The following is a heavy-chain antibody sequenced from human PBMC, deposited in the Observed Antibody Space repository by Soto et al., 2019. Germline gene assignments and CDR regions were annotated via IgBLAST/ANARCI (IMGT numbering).Heavy chain of an antibody. CDR1: GGSISSNY. J-gene: IGHJ4*02. V-gene: IGHV4-59*01. CDR3: ARYRREAVAGYTLDN. Sequence: SETLSLTCTGSGGSISSNYWTCIRQPPGKGLEWIGYVDNSGSTNYNPSLKSRVTISDDTSKSQFSLKANSMTAADTAVYYCARYRREAVAGYTLDNWGRGIMVTVSS. CDR2: VDNSGST. D-gene: IGHD6-13*01.